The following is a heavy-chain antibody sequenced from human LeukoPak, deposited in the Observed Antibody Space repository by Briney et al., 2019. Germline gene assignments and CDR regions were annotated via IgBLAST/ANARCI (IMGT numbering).Heavy chain of an antibody. CDR2: INHSGST. D-gene: IGHD3-9*01. CDR1: GGSFSGYY. V-gene: IGHV4-34*01. CDR3: ARDLHYDILTGTYYGMDV. Sequence: PSETLSLTCAVYGGSFSGYYWSWIRQPPGKGLEWIGEINHSGSTNYNPSLKSRVTISVDTSKNQFSLKLSSVTAADTAVYYCARDLHYDILTGTYYGMDVWGKGTTVTVSS. J-gene: IGHJ6*04.